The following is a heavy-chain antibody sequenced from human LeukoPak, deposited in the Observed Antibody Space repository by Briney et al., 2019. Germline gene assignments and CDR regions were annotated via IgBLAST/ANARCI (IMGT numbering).Heavy chain of an antibody. CDR3: VRGGYDSSGVTLDY. V-gene: IGHV3-23*01. Sequence: GGSLRLSCAASGLTFSSYAMSWVRQAPGKGLEWVSAISGSGGSTYYADSVKGRFTISRDNSKNRLHLQMDSLRAEDTAVYYCVRGGYDSSGVTLDYWGQGTQVTVSS. CDR2: ISGSGGST. D-gene: IGHD3-22*01. J-gene: IGHJ4*02. CDR1: GLTFSSYA.